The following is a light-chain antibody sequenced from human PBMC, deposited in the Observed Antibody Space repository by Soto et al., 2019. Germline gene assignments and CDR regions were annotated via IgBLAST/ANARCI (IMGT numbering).Light chain of an antibody. CDR1: QSISSN. CDR2: AAS. CDR3: QQSHSIPWT. J-gene: IGKJ1*01. V-gene: IGKV1-39*01. Sequence: DIQMTQSPSSLSASVGDRVTITCRASQSISSNLNWYQQKPGKAPKLLIYAASNLQSGVPSTFSGSGSGTDLTLTISSLQPEDFATYYCQQSHSIPWTFGQGTKVDIK.